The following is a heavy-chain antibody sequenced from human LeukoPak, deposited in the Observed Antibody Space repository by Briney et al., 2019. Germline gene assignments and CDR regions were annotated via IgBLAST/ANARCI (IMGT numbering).Heavy chain of an antibody. J-gene: IGHJ4*02. CDR1: GGSISSYY. Sequence: SETLSLTCTVSGGSISSYYWSWIRQPPGKGLEWIGYIYHSGSTNYNPSLKSRVTISVDTSKNQFSLKLSSVTAADTAVYYCAREKSDYYDSSGYYYWYFDYWGQGTLVTVSS. V-gene: IGHV4-59*01. D-gene: IGHD3-22*01. CDR3: AREKSDYYDSSGYYYWYFDY. CDR2: IYHSGST.